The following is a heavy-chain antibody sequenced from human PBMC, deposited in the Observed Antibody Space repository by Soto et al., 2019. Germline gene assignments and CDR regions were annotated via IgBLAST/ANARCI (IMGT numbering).Heavy chain of an antibody. Sequence: EVQLVESGGGLVQPGGSLRLSCAASGFTFTTYWMSWVRQAPGKGLEWVANMNQDGSAKYYVDSVKGRFTISRDNPKNSLYLQMDSLRAEDTAVYYCVRGFRHDYGDREAGHWGQGTLVTVSS. CDR2: MNQDGSAK. V-gene: IGHV3-7*01. CDR1: GFTFTTYW. D-gene: IGHD4-17*01. J-gene: IGHJ4*02. CDR3: VRGFRHDYGDREAGH.